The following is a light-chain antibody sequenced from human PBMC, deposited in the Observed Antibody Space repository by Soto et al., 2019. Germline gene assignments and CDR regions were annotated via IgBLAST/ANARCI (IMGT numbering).Light chain of an antibody. CDR1: SSDVGGYNY. J-gene: IGLJ2*01. Sequence: HSVLTQPASVSGSPGQSITISCTGTSSDVGGYNYVSWYQQHPGKAPKLMIYDVSNRPSGVSNRFSGSKSGNTASLTISGLQTEDEADYYCSSYTFSSTLVVFGGGTKVTVL. CDR2: DVS. CDR3: SSYTFSSTLVV. V-gene: IGLV2-14*03.